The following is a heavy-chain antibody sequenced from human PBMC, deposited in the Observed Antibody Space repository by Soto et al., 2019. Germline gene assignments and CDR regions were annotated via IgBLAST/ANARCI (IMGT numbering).Heavy chain of an antibody. CDR2: IFYGGST. CDR3: ARHHDS. CDR1: GGSISSYY. J-gene: IGHJ4*02. V-gene: IGHV4-59*08. Sequence: QVQLQESGPGLVKPSETLSLTCTVSGGSISSYYWSWIRQPPGKGLEWVGYIFYGGSTNYNPPLKSRVTISVDTSKNQFSLKLSSVTAADTAVYYCARHHDSWGQGTLVTVSS.